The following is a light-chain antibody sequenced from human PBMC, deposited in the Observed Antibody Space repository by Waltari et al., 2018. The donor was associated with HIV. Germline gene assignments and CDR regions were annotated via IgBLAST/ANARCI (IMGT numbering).Light chain of an antibody. Sequence: SYVLTQPPSVSVAPGTTARITCGGNNSGSKSVHWYQQKPGQAPVLVIYYDSDRPSGIPERFSGSNSGNTATLTISRVEAGDEADYYCQVWDSSSDHPVFGTGTKVTVL. CDR2: YDS. J-gene: IGLJ1*01. CDR1: NSGSKS. CDR3: QVWDSSSDHPV. V-gene: IGLV3-21*04.